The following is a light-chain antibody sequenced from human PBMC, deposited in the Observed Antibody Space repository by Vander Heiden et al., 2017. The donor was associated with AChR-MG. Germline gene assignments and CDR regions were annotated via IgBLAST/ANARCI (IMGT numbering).Light chain of an antibody. CDR2: DDY. CDR3: LSSDRGGNHWV. Sequence: SSELTPPPSVSVSPGQTARITCSGETLSRKLAHWYQQKSGQAPVLVIYDDYKRPTGIAERFAGSSSGTVATLIISEVRVGDEGDYYCLSSDRGGNHWVFGGGTKLTV. J-gene: IGLJ3*02. CDR1: TLSRKL. V-gene: IGLV3-10*01.